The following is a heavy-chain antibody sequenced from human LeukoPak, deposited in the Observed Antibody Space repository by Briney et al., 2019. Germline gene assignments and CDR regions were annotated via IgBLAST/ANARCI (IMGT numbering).Heavy chain of an antibody. CDR2: ISSNGGST. J-gene: IGHJ4*02. CDR3: ARSAVTDDFDY. CDR1: GFTFSSYA. V-gene: IGHV3-64*01. Sequence: GGSLRLFCAASGFTFSSYAMHWVRQAPGKGLEYVSAISSNGGSTYYANSVKGRFTISRDNSKNTLYLQMGSLRAEDMAVYYCARSAVTDDFDYWGQGTLVTVSS. D-gene: IGHD4-17*01.